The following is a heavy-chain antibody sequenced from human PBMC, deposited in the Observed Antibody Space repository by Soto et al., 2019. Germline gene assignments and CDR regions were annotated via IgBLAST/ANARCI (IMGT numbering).Heavy chain of an antibody. J-gene: IGHJ6*02. Sequence: EVQLVESGGGLVQPGRSLRLSCAASGFTFDDYAMHWVRHAPGKGLEWVSGITWNSGSIAYAASVKGRFTISRDNAKNSLYLHMNSLRAEDTALYYCGKDVSYHGTGSYNYYYYGMDVWGRGTMVTVSS. CDR1: GFTFDDYA. D-gene: IGHD3-10*01. CDR2: ITWNSGSI. V-gene: IGHV3-9*01. CDR3: GKDVSYHGTGSYNYYYYGMDV.